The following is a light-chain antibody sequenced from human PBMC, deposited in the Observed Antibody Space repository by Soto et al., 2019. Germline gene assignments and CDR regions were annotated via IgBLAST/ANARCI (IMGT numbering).Light chain of an antibody. Sequence: EIVMTQSPATLSVSPGGRATLSGRASQSIIGTLAWYQQKPGQAPRLLIYGASSRATGIPDRFSGSGSGTDFTLTISRLEPEDFAVYHCHQYGSAPRTFGQGTKVDIK. J-gene: IGKJ1*01. CDR3: HQYGSAPRT. CDR2: GAS. CDR1: QSIIGT. V-gene: IGKV3-20*01.